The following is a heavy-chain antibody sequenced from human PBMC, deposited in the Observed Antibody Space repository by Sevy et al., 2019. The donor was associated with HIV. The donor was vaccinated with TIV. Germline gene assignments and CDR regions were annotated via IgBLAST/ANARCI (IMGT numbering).Heavy chain of an antibody. CDR3: ARDAYYDFRSGYYLEFGWFDP. CDR2: INHSRST. J-gene: IGHJ5*02. Sequence: SETLSLTCAVYGGSFSGYYWSWIRQPPGKGLEWIGEINHSRSTNYNPSLKSRVTISVDTSKNQFSLKMCSVTAADTAVYYCARDAYYDFRSGYYLEFGWFDPWGQGTLVTVSS. V-gene: IGHV4-34*01. D-gene: IGHD3-3*01. CDR1: GGSFSGYY.